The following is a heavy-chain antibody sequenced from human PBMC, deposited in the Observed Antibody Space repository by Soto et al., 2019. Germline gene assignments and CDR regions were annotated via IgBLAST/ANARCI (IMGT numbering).Heavy chain of an antibody. V-gene: IGHV4-4*07. D-gene: IGHD7-27*01. J-gene: IGHJ5*02. Sequence: QVQLQESGPGLVKPSETLALTCTVSGGSIGISYWSWFPPPPGKGLAWIGRFYTSTDIIYNPSLKSRLIMSVDTSKNQLPLNLRSVTAADTAVYYCARTKPGDPWFDPWGQGILVTVSS. CDR3: ARTKPGDPWFDP. CDR2: FYTSTDI. CDR1: GGSIGISY.